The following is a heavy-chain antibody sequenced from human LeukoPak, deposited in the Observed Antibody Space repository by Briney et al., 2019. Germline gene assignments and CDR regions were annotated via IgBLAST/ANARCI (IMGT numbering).Heavy chain of an antibody. Sequence: GGSLRLSCAASGFTFSSYEMNWVRQAPGKGLEWVSYISSSGSTIYYADSVKGRFTISRDNAKNSLYLQMNSLRAEDTAVYYCARDHGYSSSWSLGAFDIWGQGTMVTVSS. D-gene: IGHD6-13*01. V-gene: IGHV3-48*03. CDR2: ISSSGSTI. CDR3: ARDHGYSSSWSLGAFDI. CDR1: GFTFSSYE. J-gene: IGHJ3*02.